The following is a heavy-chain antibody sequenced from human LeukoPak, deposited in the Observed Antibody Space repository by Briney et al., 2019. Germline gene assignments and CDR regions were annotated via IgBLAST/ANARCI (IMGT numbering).Heavy chain of an antibody. CDR3: TREDSGSYGEGLDFDY. D-gene: IGHD1-26*01. Sequence: GGSLRLSCAASGFIFSSYEMSWVRQAPGKGLEWVSYISSSGRTMYYADSVKGRFTVSRDNAKNSLYLQMNSLKTEDTAVYYCTREDSGSYGEGLDFDYWGQGTLVTVSS. CDR1: GFIFSSYE. CDR2: ISSSGRTM. V-gene: IGHV3-48*03. J-gene: IGHJ4*02.